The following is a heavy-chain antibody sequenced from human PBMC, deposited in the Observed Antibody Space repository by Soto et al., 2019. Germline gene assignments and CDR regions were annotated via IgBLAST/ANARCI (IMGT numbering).Heavy chain of an antibody. V-gene: IGHV3-23*01. J-gene: IGHJ4*02. CDR2: ISGSGGST. CDR3: AKEAGGPTYYYDSSGNYFDY. D-gene: IGHD3-22*01. CDR1: GFTFSSYA. Sequence: GGSLRLSCAASGFTFSSYAMSWVRQAPGKGLEWVSAISGSGGSTYYADSVKGRFTISRDNSKNTLYLQMNSLRAEDTAVYYCAKEAGGPTYYYDSSGNYFDYWGQGTLVTVSS.